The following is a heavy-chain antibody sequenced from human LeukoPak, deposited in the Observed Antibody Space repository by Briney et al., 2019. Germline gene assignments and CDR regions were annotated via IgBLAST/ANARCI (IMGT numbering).Heavy chain of an antibody. CDR1: GFTFSTYA. CDR2: ISGSGGST. D-gene: IGHD3-22*01. J-gene: IGHJ4*02. Sequence: GGSLRLSCAASGFTFSTYAMSWVRQAPGKGLEWVSTISGSGGSTYYADSVKGRFTISRDNAKNSLYVEMNSLRVEDTAVYYCATGRVIQDYWGQGTLVTVSS. V-gene: IGHV3-23*01. CDR3: ATGRVIQDY.